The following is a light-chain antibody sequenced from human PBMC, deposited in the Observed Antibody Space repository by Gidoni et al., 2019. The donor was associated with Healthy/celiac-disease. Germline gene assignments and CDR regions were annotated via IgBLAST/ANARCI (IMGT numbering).Light chain of an antibody. CDR3: QQYGSSPT. J-gene: IGKJ4*01. V-gene: IGKV3-20*01. CDR2: GAS. Sequence: EIVLTQSPGTLSLSPGERATLSCRAIQSVSSSYLAWYQQKPGQAPRLLIYGASSRATGLPDRFSGSGSGTDFTLTISRLEPEDFAVYYCQQYGSSPTFGGGTKVEIK. CDR1: QSVSSSY.